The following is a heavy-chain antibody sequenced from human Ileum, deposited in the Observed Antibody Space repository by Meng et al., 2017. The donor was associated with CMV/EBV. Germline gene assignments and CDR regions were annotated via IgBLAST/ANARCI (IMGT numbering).Heavy chain of an antibody. CDR1: GFTFRSYA. V-gene: IGHV3-23*01. CDR3: AKDMWEYQLPDGS. J-gene: IGHJ5*02. D-gene: IGHD2-2*01. CDR2: ISGSGSTT. Sequence: GESLKISCAASGFTFRSYAMSWVRQAPGKGLDWVAGISGSGSTTKYAASVESRFTISRDNSKDTLFLQMNSLRVEDTALYYCAKDMWEYQLPDGSWGQGTLVTVSS.